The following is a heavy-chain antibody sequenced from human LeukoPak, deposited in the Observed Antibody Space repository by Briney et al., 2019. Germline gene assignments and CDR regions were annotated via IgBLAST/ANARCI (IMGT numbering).Heavy chain of an antibody. V-gene: IGHV3-33*06. Sequence: PGRSLRLXCAASGFTFSSYGMHWVRQAPGKGLEWVAVIWYDGSNKYYADSVKGRFTISRDNSKNTLYLQMNSLRAEDTAVYYCAKSSHLGVTVTADYWGQGTLVTVSS. CDR1: GFTFSSYG. J-gene: IGHJ4*02. CDR3: AKSSHLGVTVTADY. CDR2: IWYDGSNK. D-gene: IGHD4-17*01.